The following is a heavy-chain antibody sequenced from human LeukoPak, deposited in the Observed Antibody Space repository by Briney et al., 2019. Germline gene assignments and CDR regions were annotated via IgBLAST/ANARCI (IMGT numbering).Heavy chain of an antibody. V-gene: IGHV4-34*01. J-gene: IGHJ4*02. D-gene: IGHD6-6*01. CDR2: INHSGST. Sequence: SETQSLTCAVYGGSFSGYYWSWIRQPPGKGLEWIGEINHSGSTNYNPSLKSRVTISVDTSKNQFSLKLSSVTAADTAVYYCARSYSSSSRIDFDYWGQGTLVTVSS. CDR3: ARSYSSSSRIDFDY. CDR1: GGSFSGYY.